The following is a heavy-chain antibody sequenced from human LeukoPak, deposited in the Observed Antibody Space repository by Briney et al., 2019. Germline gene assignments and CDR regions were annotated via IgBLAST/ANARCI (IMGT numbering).Heavy chain of an antibody. CDR2: IYHSGST. D-gene: IGHD5-18*01. Sequence: PSGTLSLTCAVSGGSISSSNWWSWVRQPPGKGLEWIGEIYHSGSTNYNLSLKSRVTISVDKSKNQFSLKLSSVTAADTAVYYCAREDGTAMDNAFDIWSQGTMVTVSS. CDR3: AREDGTAMDNAFDI. J-gene: IGHJ3*02. V-gene: IGHV4-4*02. CDR1: GGSISSSNW.